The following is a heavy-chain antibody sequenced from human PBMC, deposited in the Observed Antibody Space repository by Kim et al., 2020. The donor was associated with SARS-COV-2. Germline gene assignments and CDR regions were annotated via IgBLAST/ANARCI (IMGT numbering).Heavy chain of an antibody. J-gene: IGHJ4*02. CDR3: GRRRGYTSSYDDC. D-gene: IGHD5-18*01. V-gene: IGHV3-48*02. Sequence: YADSVKGRFTISRDNSKNSLYLQMNSLRHDDTAVYYCGRRRGYTSSYDDCWGQGTLVTVSS.